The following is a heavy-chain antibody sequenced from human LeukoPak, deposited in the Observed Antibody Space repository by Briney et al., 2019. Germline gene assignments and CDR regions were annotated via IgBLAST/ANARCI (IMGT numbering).Heavy chain of an antibody. CDR2: ISAYNGNT. Sequence: ASVKVSCKASGYTFTSYGISWVRQAPGQGLEWMGWISAYNGNTNYAQKFQGRVTMTTDTSTSTAYMELRSLRSDDTAVYYCARDGYCSSTSCYAFYYYYGMDVWGQGTTVTVSS. V-gene: IGHV1-18*01. CDR3: ARDGYCSSTSCYAFYYYYGMDV. CDR1: GYTFTSYG. J-gene: IGHJ6*02. D-gene: IGHD2-2*01.